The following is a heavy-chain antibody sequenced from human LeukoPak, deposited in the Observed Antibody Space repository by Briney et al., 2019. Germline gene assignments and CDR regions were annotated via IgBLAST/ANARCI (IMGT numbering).Heavy chain of an antibody. V-gene: IGHV4-39*01. CDR2: IYYSGST. CDR3: ARHGLRRDGYNYGFVVNY. CDR1: GGSISSNSYY. J-gene: IGHJ4*02. Sequence: SETLSLTCTVSGGSISSNSYYWGWIRQPPGKGLDWIGSIYYSGSTYYNPSLKSRVTISVDTSKNQFSLKLSSVTAADTAVYYCARHGLRRDGYNYGFVVNYWGQGTLVTVSS. D-gene: IGHD5-24*01.